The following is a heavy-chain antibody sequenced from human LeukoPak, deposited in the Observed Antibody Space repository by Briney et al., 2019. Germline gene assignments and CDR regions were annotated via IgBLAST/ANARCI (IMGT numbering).Heavy chain of an antibody. CDR2: IKQDGSEK. CDR1: GFTFSSYW. Sequence: GGSLRLSCAASGFTFSSYWMSWVRQAPGKGLEWVANIKQDGSEKYYVDSVKGRFTISRDNAKNSLYLQMNSLRAEDTAVYYCARVQANYDILTGYYPAWYFDYWGQGTLVTVSS. D-gene: IGHD3-9*01. V-gene: IGHV3-7*01. J-gene: IGHJ4*02. CDR3: ARVQANYDILTGYYPAWYFDY.